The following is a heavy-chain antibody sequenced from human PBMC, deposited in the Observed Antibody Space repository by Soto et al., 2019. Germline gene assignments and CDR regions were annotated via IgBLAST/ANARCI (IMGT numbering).Heavy chain of an antibody. V-gene: IGHV3-21*01. Sequence: PXGSLRVSCAASGFTFRSFTMNWVRQAPGKGLEWVSTISSNSAYIYYTDALRGRFTISRDNAKNSLHLQMNSLRAEDTAVYYCTRDASRDSSARGWFDPWGPGTLVTVSS. CDR3: TRDASRDSSARGWFDP. CDR1: GFTFRSFT. J-gene: IGHJ5*02. D-gene: IGHD6-13*01. CDR2: ISSNSAYI.